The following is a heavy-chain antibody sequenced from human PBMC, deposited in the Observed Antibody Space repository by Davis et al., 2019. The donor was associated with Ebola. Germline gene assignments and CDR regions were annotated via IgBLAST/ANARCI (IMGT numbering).Heavy chain of an antibody. CDR2: IIPIFDTA. J-gene: IGHJ4*02. CDR3: AKDRYYDNSPLYFESET. CDR1: GGTFSSYA. Sequence: SVKVSCRASGGTFSSYAISWVRQAPGQGLEWVGGIIPIFDTATYAHNFQDRVTITADESRITAYLELSSLRSEDTAVYYCAKDRYYDNSPLYFESETWGQGTLVTVSS. D-gene: IGHD3-22*01. V-gene: IGHV1-69*13.